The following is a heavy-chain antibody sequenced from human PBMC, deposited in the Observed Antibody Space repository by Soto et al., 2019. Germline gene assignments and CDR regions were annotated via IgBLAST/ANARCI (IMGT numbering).Heavy chain of an antibody. J-gene: IGHJ5*02. CDR1: GYTFFTYD. Sequence: ASVKVSCKASGYTFFTYDISWVRQAPGQGLELMGWISTYSGDTKYAQKFQGRVTMTTDTSTTTAYLELRSLRSDDTAVYYCARHHGPTTSENWFDPWGQGTLVT. V-gene: IGHV1-18*01. D-gene: IGHD5-12*01. CDR2: ISTYSGDT. CDR3: ARHHGPTTSENWFDP.